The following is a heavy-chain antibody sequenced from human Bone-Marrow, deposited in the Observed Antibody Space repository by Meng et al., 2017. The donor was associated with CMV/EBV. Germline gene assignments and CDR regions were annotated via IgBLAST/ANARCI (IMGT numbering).Heavy chain of an antibody. D-gene: IGHD3-3*01. J-gene: IGHJ6*02. CDR2: ISGSGGST. CDR3: ARGGAGQYDFWSGYRYNYYYYYGMDV. Sequence: GESLKISCAASGFTVSSNYMSWVRQAPGKGLEWVSAISGSGGSTYYADSVKGRFTISRDNAKNSLYLQMNSLRAEDTAVYYCARGGAGQYDFWSGYRYNYYYYYGMDVWGQGTTVIVSS. V-gene: IGHV3-11*04. CDR1: GFTVSSNY.